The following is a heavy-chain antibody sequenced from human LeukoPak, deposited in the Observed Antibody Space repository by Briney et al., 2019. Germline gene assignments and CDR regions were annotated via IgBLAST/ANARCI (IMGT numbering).Heavy chain of an antibody. J-gene: IGHJ4*02. D-gene: IGHD3-10*01. CDR3: ARDLMVRGVISKPFDY. CDR2: INHSGST. V-gene: IGHV4-34*01. CDR1: GGSFSGYY. Sequence: PETLSLTCAVYGGSFSGYYWSWIRQPPGKGLEWIGEINHSGSTNYNPSLKSRVTISVDTSKNQFSLKLSSVTAADTAVYYCARDLMVRGVISKPFDYWGQGTLVTVSS.